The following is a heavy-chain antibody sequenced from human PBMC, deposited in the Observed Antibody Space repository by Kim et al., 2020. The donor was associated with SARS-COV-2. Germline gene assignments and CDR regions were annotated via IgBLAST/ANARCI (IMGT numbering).Heavy chain of an antibody. J-gene: IGHJ4*02. CDR2: ISSSSSYI. V-gene: IGHV3-21*01. CDR1: GFTFSSYS. D-gene: IGHD3-22*01. Sequence: GGSLRLSCAASGFTFSSYSMNWVRQAPGKGLEWVSSISSSSSYIYYADSVKGRFTISRDNAKNSLYLQMNSLRAEDTAVYYCARDLSIYYDSSGYYFDYWGQGTLFTVSS. CDR3: ARDLSIYYDSSGYYFDY.